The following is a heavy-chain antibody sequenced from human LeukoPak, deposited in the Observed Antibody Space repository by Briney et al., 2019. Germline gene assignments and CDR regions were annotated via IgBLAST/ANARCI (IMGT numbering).Heavy chain of an antibody. Sequence: GESLKISCQGSGQSFSNYWIGWVRQMPGKGLEWMGIIYPGDSDTRYSPSFQGQVTISADKSISTAYLQWSSLKASDTAMYYCARRTNYGMDVWGQGTTVTVSS. CDR3: ARRTNYGMDV. CDR1: GQSFSNYW. J-gene: IGHJ6*02. CDR2: IYPGDSDT. V-gene: IGHV5-51*01.